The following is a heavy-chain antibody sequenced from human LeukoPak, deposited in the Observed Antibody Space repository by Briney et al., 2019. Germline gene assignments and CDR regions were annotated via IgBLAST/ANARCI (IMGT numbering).Heavy chain of an antibody. Sequence: PGGSLRLSCAASGFTFSSYSMNWVRQAAGKGLKWVSSISSRSSYIYYADSVKGRFTISRDNAKNSLYLQMNSLRAEDTAVYYCARSRTAMIVVVMSDYWGQGTLVTVSS. D-gene: IGHD3-22*01. J-gene: IGHJ4*02. CDR2: ISSRSSYI. V-gene: IGHV3-21*01. CDR1: GFTFSSYS. CDR3: ARSRTAMIVVVMSDY.